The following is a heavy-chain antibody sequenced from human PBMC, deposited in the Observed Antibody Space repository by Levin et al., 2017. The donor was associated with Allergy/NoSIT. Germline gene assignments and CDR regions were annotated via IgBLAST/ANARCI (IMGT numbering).Heavy chain of an antibody. D-gene: IGHD6-19*01. CDR3: TGGTVAARPFGH. Sequence: PGGSLRLSCAVSGFTVSSNYMSWVRQAPGKGLECVSVIYGGGTTYYADSVKGRFTISRDNSKNTLYLQMNSLTTEDTAVYYCTGGTVAARPFGHWGQGTLVTVSS. J-gene: IGHJ4*02. CDR1: GFTVSSNY. CDR2: IYGGGTT. V-gene: IGHV3-66*02.